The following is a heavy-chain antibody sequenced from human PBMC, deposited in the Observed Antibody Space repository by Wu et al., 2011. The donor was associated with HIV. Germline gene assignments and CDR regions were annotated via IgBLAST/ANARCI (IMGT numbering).Heavy chain of an antibody. CDR2: INPKSGGT. V-gene: IGHV1-2*02. J-gene: IGHJ4*02. CDR1: GYTFTGYY. CDR3: ARPYCSDGNCLGFDY. Sequence: QVQLVQSGAEVKKPGASVKVSCKASGYTFTGYYMHWVRQAPGQGPEWMGWINPKSGGTNYAQKFQGRVTMTRDTSISTAYMELSRLRSDDTAVYYCARPYCSDGNCLGFDYWGQGTLVTVSS. D-gene: IGHD2-15*01.